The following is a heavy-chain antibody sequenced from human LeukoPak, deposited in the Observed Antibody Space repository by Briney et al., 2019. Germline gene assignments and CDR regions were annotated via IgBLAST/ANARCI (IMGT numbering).Heavy chain of an antibody. D-gene: IGHD4-17*01. CDR2: INPNSGGT. Sequence: ASVKVSCKASGYTFTGYYMHWVRQAPGQGLEWMGWINPNSGGTNYAQKFQGRVTMTRDTSISTAYMELSRLRSDDTAVYYCAREMTTVTTSAFDIWGQGTMVTASS. J-gene: IGHJ3*02. V-gene: IGHV1-2*02. CDR1: GYTFTGYY. CDR3: AREMTTVTTSAFDI.